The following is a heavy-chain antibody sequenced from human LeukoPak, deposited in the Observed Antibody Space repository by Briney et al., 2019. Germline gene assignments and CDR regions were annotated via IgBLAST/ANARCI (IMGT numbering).Heavy chain of an antibody. D-gene: IGHD3-22*01. CDR1: GGSISSYY. Sequence: PSETLSLTCTVSGGSISSYYWSWIRQPAGKGLEWIGRIYTRGSTNYNPSLKSRVTISVDTSKNQFSLKLSSVTAADTAVYYCARARYGYYDSSGYCDYWGQGTLVTVSS. V-gene: IGHV4-4*07. J-gene: IGHJ4*02. CDR2: IYTRGST. CDR3: ARARYGYYDSSGYCDY.